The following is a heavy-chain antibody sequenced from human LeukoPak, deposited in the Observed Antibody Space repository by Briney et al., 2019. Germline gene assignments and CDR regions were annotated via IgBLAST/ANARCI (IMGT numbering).Heavy chain of an antibody. CDR2: IYYSGST. CDR1: GGSISSYY. CDR3: ARDSRQLWFGEFLYGMDV. J-gene: IGHJ6*02. V-gene: IGHV4-59*01. D-gene: IGHD3-10*01. Sequence: SETLSLTCTVSGGSISSYYWSWIRQPPGKGLEWIGCIYYSGSTNYNPSLKSRVTISVDTSKNQFSLKLSSVTAADTAVYYCARDSRQLWFGEFLYGMDVWGQGTTVTVSS.